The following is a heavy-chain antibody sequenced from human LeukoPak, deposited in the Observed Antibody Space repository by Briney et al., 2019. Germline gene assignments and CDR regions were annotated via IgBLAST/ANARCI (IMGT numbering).Heavy chain of an antibody. J-gene: IGHJ4*02. CDR3: AKDPTAYYDTLTMYYFDY. V-gene: IGHV3-30*02. D-gene: IGHD3-9*01. CDR2: IRYDGSNK. CDR1: GFTFSSYG. Sequence: QSGGSLRLSCAASGFTFSSYGMHWVRQAPGKGLEWVAFIRYDGSNKYYADSVKGRFTISRDNSKNTLYLQMNSLRAEDTAVYYCAKDPTAYYDTLTMYYFDYWGQGTLVTVSS.